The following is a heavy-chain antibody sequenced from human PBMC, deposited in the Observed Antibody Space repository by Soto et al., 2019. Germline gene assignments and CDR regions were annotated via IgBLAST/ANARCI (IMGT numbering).Heavy chain of an antibody. J-gene: IGHJ6*02. V-gene: IGHV4-34*01. CDR1: AGSFSGYY. Sequence: SETLSLTCALYAGSFSGYYWSWIRRPPGKGVEWMGEINHSGSTNYSPSLKSRVTVSIDTSKNRFSLRLSSVTAADTAVYYCARVRGYSYGSNYFYCMDVWGQGATVT. CDR2: INHSGST. CDR3: ARVRGYSYGSNYFYCMDV. D-gene: IGHD5-18*01.